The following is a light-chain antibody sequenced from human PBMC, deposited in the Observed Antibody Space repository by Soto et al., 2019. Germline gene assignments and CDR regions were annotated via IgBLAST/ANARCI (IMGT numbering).Light chain of an antibody. CDR2: AAS. CDR1: RSLSSSY. J-gene: IGKJ2*01. V-gene: IGKV3-20*01. Sequence: EIVLTQSPGTLSLSPGERATLSCRASRSLSSSYVVWYQQKPGQAPRLLIYAASRRATGIPDRFSGSGSATEYTLTISRLEPDDFAVYSCQQQGTFGQGTKLEIK. CDR3: QQQGT.